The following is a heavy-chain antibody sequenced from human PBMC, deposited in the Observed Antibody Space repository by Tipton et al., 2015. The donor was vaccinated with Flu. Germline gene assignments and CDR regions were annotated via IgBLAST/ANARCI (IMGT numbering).Heavy chain of an antibody. D-gene: IGHD6-13*01. J-gene: IGHJ3*02. V-gene: IGHV1-46*01. CDR1: GYTFTSYY. Sequence: QLVQSGAEVKKPGASVKVSCKASGYTFTSYYMHWVRQAPGQGLEWMGIINPSGGSTSYAQKFQGRVTMTRDTSTSTVYMELSSLRSEDTAVYYCAIVARTAGGQTGAFDIWGQGTMVTVSS. CDR3: AIVARTAGGQTGAFDI. CDR2: INPSGGST.